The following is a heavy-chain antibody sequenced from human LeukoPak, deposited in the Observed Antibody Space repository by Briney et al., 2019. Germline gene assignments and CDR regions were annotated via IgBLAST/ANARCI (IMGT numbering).Heavy chain of an antibody. V-gene: IGHV4-59*01. CDR3: AREDPQTTVPEGMDV. CDR2: IYYSGTT. J-gene: IGHJ6*02. Sequence: AETLSLTCTASGGSISYYYWSWIRQSPGKGLEWIGYIYYSGTTNYNPSLKSRVTISVDTSKNKFSLQLRSVTAADTAVYYCAREDPQTTVPEGMDVWGQGTTVTVSS. CDR1: GGSISYYY. D-gene: IGHD4-17*01.